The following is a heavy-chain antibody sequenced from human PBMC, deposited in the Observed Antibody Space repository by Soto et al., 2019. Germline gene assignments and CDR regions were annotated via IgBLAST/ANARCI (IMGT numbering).Heavy chain of an antibody. CDR2: ISYDGSFV. CDR1: GLTFSDYG. D-gene: IGHD1-1*01. V-gene: IGHV3-30*18. Sequence: PWGSLRLSCLVSGLTFSDYGFHWVRQAPGKGLDWGAAISYDGSFVYYADSVRSRFTISRDNSRNTLDLQMNTLRHEDTAVYYWAKERGRNRNFAMDVWGQGTSVTVSS. J-gene: IGHJ6*02. CDR3: AKERGRNRNFAMDV.